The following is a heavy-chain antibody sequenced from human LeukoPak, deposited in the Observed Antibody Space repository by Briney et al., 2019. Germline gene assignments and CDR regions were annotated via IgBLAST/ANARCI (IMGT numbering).Heavy chain of an antibody. V-gene: IGHV3-30*18. D-gene: IGHD2-2*01. CDR3: AKNGAVVPAAMLDY. J-gene: IGHJ4*02. Sequence: GGSLRLSCAASGFTFNSYWMTWVRQAPGKGLEWVAVISYDGSNKYYADSVKGRFTISRDNSKNTLYLQMNSLRAEDTAVYYCAKNGAVVPAAMLDYWGQGTLVTVSS. CDR2: ISYDGSNK. CDR1: GFTFNSYW.